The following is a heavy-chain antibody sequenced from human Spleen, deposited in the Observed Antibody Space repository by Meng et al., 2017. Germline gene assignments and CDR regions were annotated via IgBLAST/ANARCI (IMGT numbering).Heavy chain of an antibody. CDR3: VRSSAWVRTGFDP. CDR1: GGSISSSNW. J-gene: IGHJ5*02. CDR2: IDHSGNT. Sequence: QVHLQESGPGLVRPSETLSLTCAVSGGSISSSNWWSWVRQPPGKGLEWIGEIDHSGNTHYNPSLRGRITVSVDTSKNQFSLKLSTLTAADTAVYYCVRSSAWVRTGFDPWGQGTLVTVSS. V-gene: IGHV4-4*02. D-gene: IGHD6-19*01.